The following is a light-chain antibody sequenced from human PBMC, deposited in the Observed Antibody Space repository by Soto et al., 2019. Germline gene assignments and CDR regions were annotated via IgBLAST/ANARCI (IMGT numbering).Light chain of an antibody. J-gene: IGLJ1*01. Sequence: QSVLNQPASVSGSPGQSITISCTGTSSDVGGYNYVSWYQQHPGKAPKLMIYEVSNRPSGVSNRFSGSKSGNTASLTISGLQAEDEADYYCSSYTSSSTYVFGNGTKVTVL. CDR1: SSDVGGYNY. CDR2: EVS. CDR3: SSYTSSSTYV. V-gene: IGLV2-14*01.